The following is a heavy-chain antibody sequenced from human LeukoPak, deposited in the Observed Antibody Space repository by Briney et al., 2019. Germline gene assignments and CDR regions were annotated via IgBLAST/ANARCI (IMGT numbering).Heavy chain of an antibody. V-gene: IGHV4-30-4*01. CDR1: GGSISSGDYY. J-gene: IGHJ6*02. D-gene: IGHD4-17*01. CDR3: ARDSGNTVTTLLSGMDV. Sequence: SHTLSLTYTVSGGSISSGDYYWSWIRQPPGKGLEWIGYIYYSGSTYYNPSLKSRVTISVDTSKNQFSLRLSSVTAADTAMYYCARDSGNTVTTLLSGMDVWGQGTTVTVSS. CDR2: IYYSGST.